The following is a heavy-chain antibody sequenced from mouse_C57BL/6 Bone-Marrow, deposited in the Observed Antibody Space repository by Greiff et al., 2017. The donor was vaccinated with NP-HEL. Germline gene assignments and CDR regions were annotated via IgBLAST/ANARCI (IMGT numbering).Heavy chain of an antibody. CDR1: GYTFTSYW. Sequence: QVQLQQSGAELVKPGASVKLSCKASGYTFTSYWMHWVKQRPGQGLEWIGMIHPNSGSTNYNEKFKSKATLTVDKSSSTAYMQLSSLTSEDSAVYYCARKGYYYGSSYGWFAYWGQGTLVTVSA. J-gene: IGHJ3*01. CDR3: ARKGYYYGSSYGWFAY. CDR2: IHPNSGST. V-gene: IGHV1-64*01. D-gene: IGHD1-1*01.